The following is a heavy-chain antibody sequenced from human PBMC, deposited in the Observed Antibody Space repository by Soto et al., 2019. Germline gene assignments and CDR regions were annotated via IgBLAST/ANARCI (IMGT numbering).Heavy chain of an antibody. D-gene: IGHD3-9*01. CDR2: IDPGNGNT. CDR3: ARSETGYSRFDY. Sequence: QVQLVQSGAEVKNPGASVKVSCRASGYTFTGNAIHWIRQAPGQRLEWIGKIDPGNGNTKYSQNFQGRVTITRDTPASAAYMDLNTLGSGDTSIYYCARSETGYSRFDYWGQGTLVTVSS. J-gene: IGHJ4*02. V-gene: IGHV1-3*01. CDR1: GYTFTGNA.